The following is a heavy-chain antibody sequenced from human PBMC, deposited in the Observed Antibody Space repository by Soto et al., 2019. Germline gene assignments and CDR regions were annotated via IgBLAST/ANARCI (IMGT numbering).Heavy chain of an antibody. D-gene: IGHD5-18*01. J-gene: IGHJ4*02. CDR3: ARPGAPTDTVVYDF. Sequence: GESLKISCKASGYSFANYWIGWVCQKPGKGLEWMGVIYPGDSETTYSPSFEGQVIISVDRSRGTAFLEWSSLKASDTAMYYCARPGAPTDTVVYDFWGQGTQVTVS. V-gene: IGHV5-51*01. CDR2: IYPGDSET. CDR1: GYSFANYW.